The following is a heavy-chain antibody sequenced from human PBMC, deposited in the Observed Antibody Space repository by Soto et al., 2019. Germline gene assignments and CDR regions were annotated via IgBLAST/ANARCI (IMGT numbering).Heavy chain of an antibody. J-gene: IGHJ4*02. Sequence: ASVNVYCKASGFTFTSSAVQWVRQASGQGLEWMGWMIPNTGSTGYAQNFQGRITMTRDTATSTAYMELTSLRSDDTAVYYCARGGPAAGYDLWGQGTLVTVSS. CDR3: ARGGPAAGYDL. CDR2: MIPNTGST. CDR1: GFTFTSSA. V-gene: IGHV1-8*02. D-gene: IGHD6-13*01.